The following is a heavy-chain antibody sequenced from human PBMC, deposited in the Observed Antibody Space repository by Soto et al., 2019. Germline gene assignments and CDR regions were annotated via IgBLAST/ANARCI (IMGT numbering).Heavy chain of an antibody. D-gene: IGHD4-17*01. CDR2: ITYDGNKK. Sequence: PGGSLRLSCAASGFAFRSYGMHWVRQAPGKGLEWVAIITYDGNKKYYVDSVKGRFTISRDNSNNMLYLEMNSLRAEDTAVYYCVKEGVTTGFDYWGQGILVTVSS. CDR1: GFAFRSYG. J-gene: IGHJ4*02. CDR3: VKEGVTTGFDY. V-gene: IGHV3-30*18.